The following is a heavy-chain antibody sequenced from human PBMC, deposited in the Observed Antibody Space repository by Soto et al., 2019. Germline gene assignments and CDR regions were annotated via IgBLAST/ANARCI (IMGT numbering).Heavy chain of an antibody. CDR3: ARTHSSGWYSNY. D-gene: IGHD6-19*01. V-gene: IGHV3-48*03. CDR2: ISSSGSTI. Sequence: EVQLVESGGGLVQPGGSLRLSCAASGFTFSSYEMNWVRQAPGKGLEWVSYISSSGSTIYYADSMKGRFTISRDNAKNSLYLQMNSLRAEDTAVYYCARTHSSGWYSNYWGQGTLVTVSS. CDR1: GFTFSSYE. J-gene: IGHJ4*02.